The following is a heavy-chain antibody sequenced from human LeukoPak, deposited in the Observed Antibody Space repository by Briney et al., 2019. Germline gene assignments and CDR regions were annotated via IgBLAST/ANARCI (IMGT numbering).Heavy chain of an antibody. CDR2: IVVGSGNT. CDR1: GFTFTSSA. J-gene: IGHJ3*02. Sequence: TSVKVSCKASGFTFTSSAVQWVRQARGQRLEWIGWIVVGSGNTNYAQKFQERVTITRHMSTSTAYMELSSLRSADTAVYYCAAASAVAVGGVAFDIWGQGTMVTVSS. CDR3: AAASAVAVGGVAFDI. V-gene: IGHV1-58*01. D-gene: IGHD6-19*01.